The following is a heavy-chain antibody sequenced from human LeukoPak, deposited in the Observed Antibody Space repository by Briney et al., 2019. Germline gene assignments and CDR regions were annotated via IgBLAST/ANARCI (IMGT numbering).Heavy chain of an antibody. V-gene: IGHV1-18*04. CDR1: GYTFTSYY. D-gene: IGHD1-26*01. J-gene: IGHJ4*02. Sequence: ASVRVSCKASGYTFTSYYMHWVRQAPGQGLEWMGWISAYNGNTNYAQKLQGRVTMTTDTSTSTAYMELRSLRSDDTAVYYCARTAGQWGYYFDYWGQGTLVTVSS. CDR3: ARTAGQWGYYFDY. CDR2: ISAYNGNT.